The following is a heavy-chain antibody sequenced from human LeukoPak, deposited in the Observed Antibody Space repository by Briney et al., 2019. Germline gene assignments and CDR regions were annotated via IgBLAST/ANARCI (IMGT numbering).Heavy chain of an antibody. CDR2: LYFSGVT. CDR3: ARVGYCSSTMCYGTFYYYMDV. Sequence: SETLSLTCTVSGGSISSSDFYWGWIRQSPEKGLEWIVNLYFSGVTYFSPSLKSRVTLFLDTSKNQFSLKLSSVTAADTAVYYCARVGYCSSTMCYGTFYYYMDVWGKGATVAVSS. J-gene: IGHJ6*03. CDR1: GGSISSSDFY. V-gene: IGHV4-39*01. D-gene: IGHD2-2*01.